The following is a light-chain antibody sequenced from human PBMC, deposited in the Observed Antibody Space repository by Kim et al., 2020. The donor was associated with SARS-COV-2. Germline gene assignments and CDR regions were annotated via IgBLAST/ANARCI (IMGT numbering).Light chain of an antibody. V-gene: IGKV4-1*01. CDR3: QQYFTTPFT. CDR1: QSLLYSANNKNY. J-gene: IGKJ3*01. Sequence: DIVMTQSPDSLAVSLGERATINCKSSQSLLYSANNKNYLAWYQQKPGQPPELLIYWASTRESGVPDRFSGSGSGTDFTLTISSLQAEDVAVYYCQQYFTTPFTFGPGTKVDIK. CDR2: WAS.